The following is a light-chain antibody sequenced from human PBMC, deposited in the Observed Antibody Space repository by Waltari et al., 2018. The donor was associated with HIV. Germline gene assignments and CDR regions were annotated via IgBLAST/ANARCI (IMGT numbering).Light chain of an antibody. J-gene: IGLJ3*02. CDR2: AVN. Sequence: SALTQPPPVSGSPGPSITIPCTGSTSAGGSYSYVSWYQQHPGKAPKLIIYAVNYRPSGVSNRFSGSKSGNTASLTISGLQAEDEADYYCNSYTSISTWVFGGGTKLTVL. CDR3: NSYTSISTWV. CDR1: TSAGGSYSY. V-gene: IGLV2-14*01.